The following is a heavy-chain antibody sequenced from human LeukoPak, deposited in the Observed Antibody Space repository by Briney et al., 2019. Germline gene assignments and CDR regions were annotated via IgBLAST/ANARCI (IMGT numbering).Heavy chain of an antibody. CDR3: ARAEGTYCSSTSCDEDWFDP. J-gene: IGHJ5*02. CDR1: GYTFTCYY. D-gene: IGHD2-2*01. CDR2: INPNSGGT. Sequence: ASVKVSCKASGYTFTCYYMHWVRQAPGQGLEWMGWINPNSGGTNYAQKFQGRVTMTRDTSISTAYMELSRLRSDDTAVYYCARAEGTYCSSTSCDEDWFDPWGQGTLVTVSS. V-gene: IGHV1-2*02.